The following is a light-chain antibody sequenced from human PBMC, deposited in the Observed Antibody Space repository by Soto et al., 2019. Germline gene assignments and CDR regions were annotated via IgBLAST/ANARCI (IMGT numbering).Light chain of an antibody. V-gene: IGKV1-5*03. CDR1: QSISRW. Sequence: DVQMTQSPSTLSASIGDRVTITCRASQSISRWLAWYQQKPGKSPKLLIYETSSLEDGVPSRFTGSGSGTEFSLTITSLQPDDFATYYCQQYKDYWTFGQGTKVAIK. CDR3: QQYKDYWT. J-gene: IGKJ1*01. CDR2: ETS.